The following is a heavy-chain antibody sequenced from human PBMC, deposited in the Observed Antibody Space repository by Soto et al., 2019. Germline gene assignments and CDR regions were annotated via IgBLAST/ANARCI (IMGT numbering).Heavy chain of an antibody. CDR1: GFTFSSYS. V-gene: IGHV3-48*01. CDR3: ARDPNNDYGDYGSSYYYYYYMDV. CDR2: ISSSSSTI. D-gene: IGHD4-17*01. J-gene: IGHJ6*03. Sequence: EVQLVESGGGLVQPGGSLRLSCAASGFTFSSYSMNWVRQAPGKGLEWVSYISSSSSTIYYANSVKGRFTISRDNAKNSLYLQMNSLRAEDTAVYYCARDPNNDYGDYGSSYYYYYYMDVWGKGTTVTVSS.